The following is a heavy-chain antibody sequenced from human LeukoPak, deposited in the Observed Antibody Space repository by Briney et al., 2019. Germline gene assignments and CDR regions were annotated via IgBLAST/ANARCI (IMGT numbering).Heavy chain of an antibody. J-gene: IGHJ6*04. CDR2: IKKDGSGI. Sequence: GGSLRLSCAVSGFPFSNSWMYWVRQAPGKGLEGVANIKKDGSGISYVESGKGRFIISRDNSRNSLYLQMNSLKVEDTAVYFCAGGNAMDVWGKGTAVTVYS. CDR1: GFPFSNSW. CDR3: AGGNAMDV. V-gene: IGHV3-7*03.